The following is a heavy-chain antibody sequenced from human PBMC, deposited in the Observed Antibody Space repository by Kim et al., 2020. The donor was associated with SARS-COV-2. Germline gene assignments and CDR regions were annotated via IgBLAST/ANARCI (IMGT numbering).Heavy chain of an antibody. Sequence: SETLSLTCAVSGGSFNNYFWTWIRQPPGGGLEWIGEISYSGGTNYNSSLKSRVSMSLDTSKNQFSLKLTSMTAADTAVYFCARARWVAARLFDYWGQGTLVTVSP. CDR2: ISYSGGT. J-gene: IGHJ4*02. V-gene: IGHV4-34*01. CDR1: GGSFNNYF. CDR3: ARARWVAARLFDY. D-gene: IGHD6-6*01.